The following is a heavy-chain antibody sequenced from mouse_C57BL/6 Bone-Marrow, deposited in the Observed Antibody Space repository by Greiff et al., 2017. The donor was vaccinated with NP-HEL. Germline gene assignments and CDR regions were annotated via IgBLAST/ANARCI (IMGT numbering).Heavy chain of an antibody. Sequence: QVQLQQPGADLVKPGASVKLSCKASGYTFTSYWMHWVKQRPGRGLEWIGRIDPSSGGTKFNEKFKTKATLTVDKPSSTAYMQLSSLTSGDSAVYYCARYYYGSRGWYFDVWGTGTTVTVSS. CDR3: ARYYYGSRGWYFDV. CDR2: IDPSSGGT. CDR1: GYTFTSYW. J-gene: IGHJ1*03. D-gene: IGHD1-1*01. V-gene: IGHV1-72*01.